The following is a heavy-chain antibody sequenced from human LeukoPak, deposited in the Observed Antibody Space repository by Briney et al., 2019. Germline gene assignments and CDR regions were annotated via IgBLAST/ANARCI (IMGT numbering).Heavy chain of an antibody. J-gene: IGHJ4*02. V-gene: IGHV4-39*01. CDR2: IYYSGST. Sequence: PSETLSLTCTVSGGSISSSSYYWGWIRQPPGKGLEWIGSIYYSGSTYYNPSLKSRVTISVDTSKNQFSLKLSSVTAADTAVYYCARHPRYSSGWLEFDYWGQGTLDTVSS. CDR3: ARHPRYSSGWLEFDY. CDR1: GGSISSSSYY. D-gene: IGHD6-19*01.